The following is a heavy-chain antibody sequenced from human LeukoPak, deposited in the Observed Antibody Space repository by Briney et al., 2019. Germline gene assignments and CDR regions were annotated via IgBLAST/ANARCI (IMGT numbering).Heavy chain of an antibody. D-gene: IGHD3-22*01. CDR3: TREHYYYGGDGYHDYYFDY. V-gene: IGHV3-49*04. CDR2: IRSKTYGGTT. J-gene: IGHJ4*02. Sequence: PGGSLRLSCTASGFTFGDYAMSWVRQAPGKDLEWVGLIRSKTYGGTTEYAGPVKGRFTISRDDSKSIAYLEMNSLKTEDTAVYYCTREHYYYGGDGYHDYYFDYWGQGTLVTVSS. CDR1: GFTFGDYA.